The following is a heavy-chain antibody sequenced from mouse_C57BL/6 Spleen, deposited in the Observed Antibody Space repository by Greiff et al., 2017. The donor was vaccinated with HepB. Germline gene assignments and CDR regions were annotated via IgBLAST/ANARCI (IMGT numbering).Heavy chain of an antibody. Sequence: VQLQQPGAELVKPGASVKMSCKASGYTFTSYWITWVKQRPGQGLEWIGDIYPGSGSTNYNEKFKSKATLTVDTSSSTAYMQLSSLTSEDSAVYYCARLTAYGSAYYYAMDYWGQGTSVTVSS. D-gene: IGHD1-1*01. CDR3: ARLTAYGSAYYYAMDY. CDR1: GYTFTSYW. J-gene: IGHJ4*01. CDR2: IYPGSGST. V-gene: IGHV1-55*01.